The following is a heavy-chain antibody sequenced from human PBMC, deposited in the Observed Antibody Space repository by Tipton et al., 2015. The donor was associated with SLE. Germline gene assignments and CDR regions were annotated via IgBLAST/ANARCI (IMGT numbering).Heavy chain of an antibody. D-gene: IGHD3-22*01. J-gene: IGHJ6*02. CDR1: GFTFSRYA. V-gene: IGHV3-23*01. CDR3: AKPFSGYVGLGYYGMDV. Sequence: GSLRLSCAASGFTFSRYAMNWVRQAPGKGLEWVSSIRGSGGNTYYADSVKGRFTISRDNSKNTPSLQMNSLRAEDTAVYYCAKPFSGYVGLGYYGMDVWGQGTTVTVSS. CDR2: IRGSGGNT.